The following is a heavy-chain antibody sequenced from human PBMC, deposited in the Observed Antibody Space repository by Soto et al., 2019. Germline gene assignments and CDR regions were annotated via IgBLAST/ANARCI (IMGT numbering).Heavy chain of an antibody. CDR1: GFTFSSYS. D-gene: IGHD6-13*01. Sequence: EVQLVESGGGLVQPGGSLRLSCAASGFTFSSYSMNWVRQAPGKGLEWVSYISSSSSTIYYADSVKGRFNIYRDNAKNSLYLQMNSLRAEDTAVYYCARHPERIAEIGWFDPWGQGTLVTVSS. CDR3: ARHPERIAEIGWFDP. J-gene: IGHJ5*02. V-gene: IGHV3-48*01. CDR2: ISSSSSTI.